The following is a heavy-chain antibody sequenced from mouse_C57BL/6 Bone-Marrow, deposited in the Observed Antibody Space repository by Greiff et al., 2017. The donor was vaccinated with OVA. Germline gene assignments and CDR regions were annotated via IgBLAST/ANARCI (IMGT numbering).Heavy chain of an antibody. J-gene: IGHJ4*01. CDR2: INYDGSST. Sequence: DVKLVESEGGLVQPGSSMKLSCTASGFTFSDYYMAWVRQVPEKGLEWVANINYDGSSTYYLDSLKSRFIISRDNAKNILYLQMSSLKSEDTATYYCARERHYYAMDYWGQGTSVTVSS. CDR3: ARERHYYAMDY. CDR1: GFTFSDYY. V-gene: IGHV5-16*01.